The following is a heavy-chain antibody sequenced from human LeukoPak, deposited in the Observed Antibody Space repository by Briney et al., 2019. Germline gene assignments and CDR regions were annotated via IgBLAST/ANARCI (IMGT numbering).Heavy chain of an antibody. CDR3: ARGGYCSSTSCYRFDP. CDR2: INHSGST. V-gene: IGHV4-34*01. D-gene: IGHD2-2*01. CDR1: GGSFSGYY. J-gene: IGHJ5*02. Sequence: SETLSLTCAVYGGSFSGYYWSWIRQPPGKGLEWIGEINHSGSTNYNPSLKSRVTISVDTSKNQFSLKLSSVTAADTAVYYCARGGYCSSTSCYRFDPWGQGTLVTVSS.